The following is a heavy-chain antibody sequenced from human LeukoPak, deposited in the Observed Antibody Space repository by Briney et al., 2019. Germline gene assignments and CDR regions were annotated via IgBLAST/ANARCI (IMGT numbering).Heavy chain of an antibody. CDR2: IYHSGST. V-gene: IGHV4-38-2*02. CDR1: GYSISSGYY. J-gene: IGHJ3*02. Sequence: SETLSLTCTVSGYSISSGYYWGWIRQPPGKGLEWIGSIYHSGSTYYNPSLKSRVTISVDTSKNQFSLKLSSVTAADTAVYYCARGYCTNGVCYKAAFDIWGQGTMATVSS. CDR3: ARGYCTNGVCYKAAFDI. D-gene: IGHD2-8*01.